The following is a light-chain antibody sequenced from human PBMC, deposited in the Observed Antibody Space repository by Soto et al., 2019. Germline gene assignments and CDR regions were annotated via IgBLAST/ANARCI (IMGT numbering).Light chain of an antibody. V-gene: IGLV2-14*01. Sequence: QSVLTQPASVSGSPGQSITISCTGTSSDVGGYNYVSWYQHHPGKAPKLMFYEVSNRPSGVSDRFSGSRSGNTASLTISGLQAEDESDYYCISYTSSTTWVFGGGTKVTVL. J-gene: IGLJ3*02. CDR3: ISYTSSTTWV. CDR2: EVS. CDR1: SSDVGGYNY.